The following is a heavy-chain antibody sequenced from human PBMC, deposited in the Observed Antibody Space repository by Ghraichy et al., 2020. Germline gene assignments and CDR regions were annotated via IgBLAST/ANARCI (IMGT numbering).Heavy chain of an antibody. CDR1: GFSITGGYF. D-gene: IGHD3-3*01. CDR2: VHHSGRT. V-gene: IGHV4-38-2*02. CDR3: AGTKGVVSRFDP. J-gene: IGHJ5*02. Sequence: SQTLSLTCTVSGFSITGGYFWGWIRQTPGKGLEWIGRVHHSGRTYYSPSLKNRLTVSVDTSRNLFSLKLKSVTAADSAVYYCAGTKGVVSRFDPWGQGTLVTVSS.